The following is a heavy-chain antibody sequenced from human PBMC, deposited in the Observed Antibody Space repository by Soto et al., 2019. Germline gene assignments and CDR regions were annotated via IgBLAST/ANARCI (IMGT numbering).Heavy chain of an antibody. V-gene: IGHV2-26*01. J-gene: IGHJ4*02. CDR2: IFSNDEK. CDR3: ARIRGGFGGDY. D-gene: IGHD3-10*01. CDR1: GFSLSSSEMG. Sequence: QVTLKESGPVLVKPTETLTLTCTVSGFSLSSSEMGVSWIRQPPGKALEWLAHIFSNDEKTYSTSLKSRLTLSNDTSKSQVVLTMTNMDPVDTATYYCARIRGGFGGDYWGQGTLVSVSS.